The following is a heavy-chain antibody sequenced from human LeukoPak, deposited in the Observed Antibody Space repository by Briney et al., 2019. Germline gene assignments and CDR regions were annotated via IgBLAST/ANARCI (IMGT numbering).Heavy chain of an antibody. CDR2: VSASGTRT. D-gene: IGHD2-15*01. J-gene: IGHJ4*02. CDR1: GFTFSNYA. CDR3: AKAPFRAAQYYFDY. Sequence: GGSLRLSCVASGFTFSNYAMSWVRQAPVKGLEWVSGVSASGTRTYHADSVKGRFTISRDNSKNTLYLQMNSLRGDDTAIYYCAKAPFRAAQYYFDYWGQGTLVPVSS. V-gene: IGHV3-23*01.